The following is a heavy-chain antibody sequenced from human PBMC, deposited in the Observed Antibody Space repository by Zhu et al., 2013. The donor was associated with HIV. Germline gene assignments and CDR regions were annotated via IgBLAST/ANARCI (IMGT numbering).Heavy chain of an antibody. J-gene: IGHJ1*01. CDR3: ARGASGWYISGYFQH. CDR2: IYHSGST. V-gene: IGHV4-38-2*01. Sequence: VQLQESGPGLVKPSETLSLTCAVSGYSISSGYYWGWIRQPPGKGLEWIGSIYHSGSTYYNPSLKSRVTISVDTSKNQFSLKLSSVTAADTAVYYCARGASGWYISGYFQHWGQGTLVTVSS. D-gene: IGHD6-19*01. CDR1: GYSISSGYY.